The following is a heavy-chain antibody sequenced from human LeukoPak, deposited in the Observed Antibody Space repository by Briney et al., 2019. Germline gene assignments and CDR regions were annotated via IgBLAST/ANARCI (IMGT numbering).Heavy chain of an antibody. CDR2: IIPIFGTA. CDR3: ARDQGCSSTSCYTEYNWFDP. J-gene: IGHJ5*02. D-gene: IGHD2-2*02. V-gene: IGHV1-69*05. Sequence: ASVKVSCKASGGTFSSYAISWVRQAPGQGLEWMGGIIPIFGTANYAQKFQGRVTITTDESTSTAYMELSSLRSEDTAVYYCARDQGCSSTSCYTEYNWFDPWGQGTLVTVSS. CDR1: GGTFSSYA.